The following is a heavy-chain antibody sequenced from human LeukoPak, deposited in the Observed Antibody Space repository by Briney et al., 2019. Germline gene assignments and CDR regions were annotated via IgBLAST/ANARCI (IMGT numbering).Heavy chain of an antibody. CDR2: INHSRST. CDR3: AREGFDP. CDR1: GGSFSGYY. J-gene: IGHJ5*02. Sequence: SETLSLTCAVYGGSFSGYYWSWIRQPPGKGLEWIGEINHSRSTNYNPSLKSRVTISVDTSKNQFSLKLSSVTAADTAVYYCAREGFDPWGQGTLVTVSS. V-gene: IGHV4-34*01.